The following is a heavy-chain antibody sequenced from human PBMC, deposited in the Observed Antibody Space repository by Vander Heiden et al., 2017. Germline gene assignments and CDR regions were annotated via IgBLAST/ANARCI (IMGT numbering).Heavy chain of an antibody. V-gene: IGHV1-8*01. Sequence: QVQLVQSGAEVKKPGASEKAACRASGYTFTRYDNNWVRQATGQGLEWMERVNPISGGTDYAQQFKGRVTMTRNTSINTVYMELSSLRSEDTAVYFCAKDLHCSSPSCSTLENDYGMDIWGQGTTVTVSS. CDR3: AKDLHCSSPSCSTLENDYGMDI. CDR1: GYTFTRYD. D-gene: IGHD2-2*02. J-gene: IGHJ6*02. CDR2: VNPISGGT.